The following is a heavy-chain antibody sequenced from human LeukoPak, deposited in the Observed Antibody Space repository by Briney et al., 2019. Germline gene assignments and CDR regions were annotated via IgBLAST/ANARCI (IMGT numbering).Heavy chain of an antibody. CDR2: IKQDGSVQ. CDR3: TRLQIAVAGPNWFDP. V-gene: IGHV3-7*01. CDR1: KFTFSSYW. D-gene: IGHD6-19*01. Sequence: GGSLRLSCAASKFTFSSYWMSWVRQAPGKGLEWVANIKQDGSVQFYMDSLKGRFSVSRDNAKNSLYLQMNGLRVEDTAVYYCTRLQIAVAGPNWFDPWGLGTLVTVSS. J-gene: IGHJ5*02.